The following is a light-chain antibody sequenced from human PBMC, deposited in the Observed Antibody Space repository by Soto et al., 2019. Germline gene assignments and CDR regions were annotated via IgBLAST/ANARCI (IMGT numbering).Light chain of an antibody. V-gene: IGKV1-39*01. J-gene: IGKJ3*01. CDR3: QQSYNGPFT. Sequence: DIQMTQSPSSLSASVGDRVTVTCRAGQSISRYLNWYQQRPGKAPKLLIYSASTLQTGVPSRFSGSGSGTDFARTISSLQPEDSAPYYCQQSYNGPFTFGPRTKVDI. CDR2: SAS. CDR1: QSISRY.